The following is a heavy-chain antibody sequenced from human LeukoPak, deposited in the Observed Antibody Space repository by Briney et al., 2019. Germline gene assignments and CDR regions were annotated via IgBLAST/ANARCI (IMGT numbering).Heavy chain of an antibody. CDR1: GFTFSNSW. V-gene: IGHV3-74*01. CDR3: ARGGPYSSSSLDY. D-gene: IGHD6-6*01. Sequence: GGPLRLSCAASGFTFSNSWMYGVRQTPDKGLVWVSRIKYDGSSTVYADSVKGRFTISRDNAKNTLDLQMNSLRAEDTAVYYCARGGPYSSSSLDYWGQGTLVTVSS. J-gene: IGHJ4*02. CDR2: IKYDGSST.